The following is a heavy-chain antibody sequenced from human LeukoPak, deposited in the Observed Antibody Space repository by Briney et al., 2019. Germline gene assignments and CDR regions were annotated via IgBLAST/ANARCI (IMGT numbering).Heavy chain of an antibody. V-gene: IGHV5-51*01. CDR3: GRHARMGATQSNFDY. CDR1: GYSFSTYW. CDR2: IYPGDSDT. Sequence: GESLKISCKGSGYSFSTYWIGWVRQMPGKGLEWMGIIYPGDSDTRYNPSFQGQVTISAGKSTSTAYLQWSSLKASDTAIYYCGRHARMGATQSNFDYWGQGTLVTVSS. J-gene: IGHJ4*02. D-gene: IGHD1-26*01.